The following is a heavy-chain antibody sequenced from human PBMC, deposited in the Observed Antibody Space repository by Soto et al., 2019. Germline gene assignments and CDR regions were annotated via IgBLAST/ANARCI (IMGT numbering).Heavy chain of an antibody. J-gene: IGHJ4*02. V-gene: IGHV3-23*01. CDR3: ANSKKQYSSSWYVPLDY. D-gene: IGHD6-13*01. CDR1: GFTFRSYT. CDR2: ISGSGGST. Sequence: PGGSLSLSCAASGFTFRSYTMSWVRQAPGKGLEWVSAISGSGGSTYYADSVKGRFTISRDNSKNTLYLQMNSLRAEDTAVYYCANSKKQYSSSWYVPLDYWGQGTLVTVSS.